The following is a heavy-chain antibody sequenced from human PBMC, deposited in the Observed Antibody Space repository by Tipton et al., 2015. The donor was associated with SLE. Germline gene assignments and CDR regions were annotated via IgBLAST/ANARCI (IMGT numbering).Heavy chain of an antibody. Sequence: SLRLSCAASGFTVSSNYMSWVRQAPGKGLEWVSVIYSGGSTYYADSVKGRFTISRDNSKNTLYLQMNSLRAEDTAVYYCARGADGDDSSGYFGGGYWGQGSLVAVAA. D-gene: IGHD3-22*01. CDR3: ARGADGDDSSGYFGGGY. V-gene: IGHV3-53*01. CDR1: GFTVSSNY. J-gene: IGHJ4*02. CDR2: IYSGGST.